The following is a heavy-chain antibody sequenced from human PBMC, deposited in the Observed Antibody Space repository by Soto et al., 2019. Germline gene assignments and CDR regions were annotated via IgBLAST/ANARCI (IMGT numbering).Heavy chain of an antibody. CDR3: ARVNYGDYDAFDI. J-gene: IGHJ3*02. D-gene: IGHD4-17*01. Sequence: QVQLVQSGAEVQKPGSSVKVSCKASGGTFSSYTISWVRQAPGQGLEWMGRIIPILGIANYAQKFQGRVTITADKSTSTAYMELSSLRSEDTAVYYCARVNYGDYDAFDIWGQGTMVTVSS. V-gene: IGHV1-69*02. CDR2: IIPILGIA. CDR1: GGTFSSYT.